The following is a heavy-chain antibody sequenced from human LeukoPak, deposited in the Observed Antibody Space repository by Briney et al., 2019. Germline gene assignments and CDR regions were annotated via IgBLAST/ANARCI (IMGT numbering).Heavy chain of an antibody. CDR3: AIIPLGGRFDY. V-gene: IGHV3-30*02. CDR2: IRSDGSNT. J-gene: IGHJ4*02. D-gene: IGHD3-10*01. Sequence: GGSLRLSCATSGFSFSDFDMQWVRQAPGQGLEWVAFIRSDGSNTYYGDSVEGRFTISRDNSKKILHLQMNSLRPGDTALYYCAIIPLGGRFDYWGQGTLVIVSS. CDR1: GFSFSDFD.